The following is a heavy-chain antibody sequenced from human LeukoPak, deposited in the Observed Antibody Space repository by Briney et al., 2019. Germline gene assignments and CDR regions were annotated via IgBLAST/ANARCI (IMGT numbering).Heavy chain of an antibody. CDR1: GFFVTTYG. Sequence: GGSLRLSCAASGFFVTTYGIHWVRQAPGKGLEWVAVISRDESNKYYGDSAKGRFTISRDNSKNTLYLHMNSLRAEDTAVYYCARVRYCSGGSCYFYNAMDVWGQGTTVTVSS. CDR2: ISRDESNK. J-gene: IGHJ6*02. V-gene: IGHV3-30*03. D-gene: IGHD2-15*01. CDR3: ARVRYCSGGSCYFYNAMDV.